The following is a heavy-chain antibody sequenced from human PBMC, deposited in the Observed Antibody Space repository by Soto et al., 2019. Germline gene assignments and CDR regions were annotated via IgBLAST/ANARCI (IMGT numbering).Heavy chain of an antibody. Sequence: VQLVESGGGVVQPGRSLRLSCAASGFTFSSYAMHWVRQAPGKGLEWVAVISYDGSNKYYADSVKGRFTISRDNSKNTLYLQMNSLRAEDTAVYYCARACSSTSCYKGIDPWGQGTLVTVSS. CDR3: ARACSSTSCYKGIDP. J-gene: IGHJ5*02. D-gene: IGHD2-2*02. V-gene: IGHV3-30-3*01. CDR1: GFTFSSYA. CDR2: ISYDGSNK.